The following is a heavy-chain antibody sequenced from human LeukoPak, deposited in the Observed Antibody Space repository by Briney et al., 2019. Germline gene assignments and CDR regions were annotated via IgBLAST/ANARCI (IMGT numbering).Heavy chain of an antibody. CDR2: IRYDGSNK. D-gene: IGHD1-26*01. V-gene: IGHV3-30*02. CDR3: AIGRYSGSYRPFDY. J-gene: IGHJ4*02. Sequence: GGSLRLSCAASGFTFSSYGMHWVRQAPGKGLEWVAFIRYDGSNKYYADSVKGRFTISRDNSKNTLYLQMNSLRAEDTAVYYCAIGRYSGSYRPFDYWGQGTLVTVSS. CDR1: GFTFSSYG.